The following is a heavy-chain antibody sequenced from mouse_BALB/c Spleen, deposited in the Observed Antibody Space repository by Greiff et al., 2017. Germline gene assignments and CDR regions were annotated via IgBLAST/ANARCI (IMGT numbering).Heavy chain of an antibody. Sequence: VQLQQSGTVLARPGASVKMSCKASGYSFTSYWMHWVKQRPGQGLEWIGAIYPGNSDTSYNQKFKGKAKLTAVTSASTAYMELSSLTDEDSAVYYCNAGGSNYYAMDYWGQGTSVTVSS. D-gene: IGHD3-1*01. J-gene: IGHJ4*01. V-gene: IGHV1-5*01. CDR3: NAGGSNYYAMDY. CDR1: GYSFTSYW. CDR2: IYPGNSDT.